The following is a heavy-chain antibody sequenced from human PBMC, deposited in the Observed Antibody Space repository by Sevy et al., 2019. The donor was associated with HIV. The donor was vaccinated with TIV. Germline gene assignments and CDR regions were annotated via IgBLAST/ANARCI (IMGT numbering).Heavy chain of an antibody. V-gene: IGHV3-33*08. CDR3: AAGYTTGWYPGEFDY. CDR2: IWYDGSNK. Sequence: GGSLRLSCAASGFTFSSYGMHWVRQAPGKGLEWVTVIWYDGSNKYYAYSVKGRFTISRDNSKNTLYLQMNSLRAEDTAVYYCAAGYTTGWYPGEFDYWGQGTLVTVSS. CDR1: GFTFSSYG. D-gene: IGHD6-19*01. J-gene: IGHJ4*02.